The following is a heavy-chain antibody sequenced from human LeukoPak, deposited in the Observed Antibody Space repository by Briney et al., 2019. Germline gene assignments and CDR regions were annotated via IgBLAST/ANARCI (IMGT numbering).Heavy chain of an antibody. CDR1: GGSISSSNW. CDR2: IYHSGST. V-gene: IGHV4-4*02. J-gene: IGHJ5*02. CDR3: ATYDSWPPNWFDP. D-gene: IGHD3-3*01. Sequence: PSETLSLTCAVSGGSISSSNWWSWVRQPPGKGLEWIGSIYHSGSTYYNPSLKSRVTISVDTSKNQFSLKLSSVTAADTAVYYCATYDSWPPNWFDPWGQGTLVTVSS.